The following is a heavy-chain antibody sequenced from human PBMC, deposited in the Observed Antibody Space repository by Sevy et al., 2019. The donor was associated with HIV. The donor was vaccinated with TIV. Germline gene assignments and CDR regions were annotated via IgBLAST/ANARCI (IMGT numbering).Heavy chain of an antibody. V-gene: IGHV3-23*01. CDR3: AKEFYRGSYLED. D-gene: IGHD3-10*01. CDR1: GFTFSSFA. Sequence: GGCLRLSCAASGFTFSSFAISWVRQAPGKGLEWVSDISGSGGGKKYADSVKGRFTVSRDNAQNTVFLQMNNLRGEDTGLYYCAKEFYRGSYLEDWGQGTLVTVSS. CDR2: ISGSGGGK. J-gene: IGHJ4*02.